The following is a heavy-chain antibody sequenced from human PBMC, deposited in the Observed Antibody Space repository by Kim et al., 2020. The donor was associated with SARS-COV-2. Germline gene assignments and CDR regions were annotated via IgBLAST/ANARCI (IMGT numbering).Heavy chain of an antibody. D-gene: IGHD3-10*01. CDR3: ASQSPVFYYGSGSTDY. J-gene: IGHJ4*02. CDR1: GYSFTNYW. CDR2: IYPGDSDT. Sequence: GESLKISCKGSGYSFTNYWIGWVRQMPGKGLEWMGIIYPGDSDTRYSPSFQGQVTISADKSISTAFLQWSSLKASDTAMYYCASQSPVFYYGSGSTDYWGQGTLVTVSS. V-gene: IGHV5-51*01.